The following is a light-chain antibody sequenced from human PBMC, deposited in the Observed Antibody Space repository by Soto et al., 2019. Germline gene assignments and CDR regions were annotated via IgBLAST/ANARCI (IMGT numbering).Light chain of an antibody. Sequence: QSVLTQPASVSGSPRQSITISCTGTSSDVGGYNYVSWYQQHPGKAPKLMIYDVSNRPSGVSNRFSGSKSGNTASLTISGLRAEDEADYYCSSYTSSSTLVFGGGTQLTVL. CDR3: SSYTSSSTLV. CDR2: DVS. V-gene: IGLV2-14*01. J-gene: IGLJ2*01. CDR1: SSDVGGYNY.